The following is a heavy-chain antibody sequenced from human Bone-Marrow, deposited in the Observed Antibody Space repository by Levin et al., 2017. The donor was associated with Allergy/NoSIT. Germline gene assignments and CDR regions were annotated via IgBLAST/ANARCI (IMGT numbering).Heavy chain of an antibody. V-gene: IGHV1-69*13. J-gene: IGHJ5*02. CDR2: IIPIFGTA. CDR1: GGTFSSSV. D-gene: IGHD3-16*02. CDR3: ASSGYLSNNWFDP. Sequence: EASVKVSCKASGGTFSSSVISWVRQAPGQGLEWVGGIIPIFGTAKYAHKFQGRVTIPADESASTAYMELSSLTSEDTAVYFCASSGYLSNNWFDPWGQGTLVTVSS.